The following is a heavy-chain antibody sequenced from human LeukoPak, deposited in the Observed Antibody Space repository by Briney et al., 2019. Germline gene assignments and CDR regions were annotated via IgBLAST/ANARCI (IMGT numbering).Heavy chain of an antibody. V-gene: IGHV3-74*01. CDR1: GFTFSSFW. CDR2: TNGVGSST. Sequence: GGSLRLSCAASGFTFSSFWMHWVRQAPGKGLVWVSRTNGVGSSTSYADSVKGRFTISRDNAKNMLCLQMNSLRADDTAVYYCARAAAGTSSALEIWGQGTMVTVSS. J-gene: IGHJ3*02. CDR3: ARAAAGTSSALEI. D-gene: IGHD6-13*01.